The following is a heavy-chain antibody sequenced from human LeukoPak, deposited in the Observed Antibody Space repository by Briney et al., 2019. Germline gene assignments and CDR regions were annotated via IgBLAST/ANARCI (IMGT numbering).Heavy chain of an antibody. V-gene: IGHV3-48*01. D-gene: IGHD2-15*01. CDR1: GFTFSNYS. Sequence: GGSLRLSCEASGFTFSNYSMNWVRQAPGKGLEWVSYIRSSSSTIYYADSAKGRFTISRDNAKNSLYLQMNSLRAEDTALYYCARDPNDFIGYCSGGSCYSFPYFDYWGQGTLVTVSS. CDR2: IRSSSSTI. CDR3: ARDPNDFIGYCSGGSCYSFPYFDY. J-gene: IGHJ4*02.